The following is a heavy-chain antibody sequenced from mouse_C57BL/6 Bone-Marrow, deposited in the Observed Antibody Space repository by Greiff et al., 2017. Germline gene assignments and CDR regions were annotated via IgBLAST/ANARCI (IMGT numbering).Heavy chain of an antibody. D-gene: IGHD2-2*01. V-gene: IGHV1-82*01. CDR1: GYAFSSSW. CDR3: ARGGYDAWFAY. CDR2: IYPGDGDT. Sequence: VQLQQSGPELVKPGASVKISCKASGYAFSSSWMNWVKQRPGKGLEWIGRIYPGDGDTNYNGQVKGKATLTADKYSSTDYMQLSGLTSEDSAVYFCARGGYDAWFAYWGQGTLVTVSA. J-gene: IGHJ3*01.